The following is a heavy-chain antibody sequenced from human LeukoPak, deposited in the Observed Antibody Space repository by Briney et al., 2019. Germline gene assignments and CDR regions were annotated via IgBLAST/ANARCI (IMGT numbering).Heavy chain of an antibody. J-gene: IGHJ6*03. CDR2: IYYSGST. V-gene: IGHV4-39*07. CDR3: ATIGGYYYYYYMDV. CDR1: GGSISSSSYY. Sequence: PSETLSLTCTVSGGSISSSSYYWGWIRQPPGKGLEWIGSIYYSGSTYYNPSLKSRVTISVDTSKNQFSLKLSSVTAADTAVYYCATIGGYYYYYYMDVWGKGTTVTVSS. D-gene: IGHD3-9*01.